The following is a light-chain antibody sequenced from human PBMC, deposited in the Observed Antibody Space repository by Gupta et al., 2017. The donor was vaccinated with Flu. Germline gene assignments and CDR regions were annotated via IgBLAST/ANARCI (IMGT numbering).Light chain of an antibody. V-gene: IGLV1-40*01. J-gene: IGLJ2*01. CDR1: PSNIGAGYD. CDR3: QTYDINLRGPI. CDR2: DSS. Sequence: SVLTKPPSVSGAPGQRATIACTGSPSNIGAGYDVHWYQQFPGAVPKLLIFDSSSRPSAVPDRISGSKSGTSASLAITGLQAEDEADYYCQTYDINLRGPILGGGTKLTVL.